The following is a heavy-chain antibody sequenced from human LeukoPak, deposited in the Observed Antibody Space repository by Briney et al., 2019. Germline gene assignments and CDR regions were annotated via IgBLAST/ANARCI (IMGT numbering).Heavy chain of an antibody. CDR1: GFTFRTYA. CDR3: AKGDDILTGYLSYFVY. V-gene: IGHV3-23*01. Sequence: GGSLRLSCAASGFTFRTYAMNWVRQAPGKGLEWVSGISGSGDNTYYADSVKGRFTISRDNSKNTLYLQMNSLRAEDTAVYYCAKGDDILTGYLSYFVYWGQGTLVTVSS. CDR2: ISGSGDNT. J-gene: IGHJ4*02. D-gene: IGHD3-9*01.